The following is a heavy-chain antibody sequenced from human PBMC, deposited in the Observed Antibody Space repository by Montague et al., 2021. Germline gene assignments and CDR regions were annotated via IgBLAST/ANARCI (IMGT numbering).Heavy chain of an antibody. D-gene: IGHD1-14*01. V-gene: IGHV4-34*01. J-gene: IGHJ3*02. CDR1: GGSFSGYY. CDR2: INHSGST. Sequence: SETLSLTCAVYGGSFSGYYWTWIRQPPGKGLEWIGEINHSGSTKYNPSLKSRLTISVDTSTNQFSLNLSSVTAADTAVYYCVRARAEWVAFDIWGQGTMVTVSS. CDR3: VRARAEWVAFDI.